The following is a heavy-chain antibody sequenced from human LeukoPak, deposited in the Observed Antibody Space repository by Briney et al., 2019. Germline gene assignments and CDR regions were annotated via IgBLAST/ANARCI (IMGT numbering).Heavy chain of an antibody. CDR1: GGSISSYY. CDR2: IYTSGST. Sequence: SETLSLTCTVSGGSISSYYWSWIRQPAGKGLEWIGRIYTSGSTNYNPSLKSRVTMSVDTSMNQFSLKLSSVTAADTAVYYCARDPGLRFLEWPYRGAFDIWGQGTMVTVSS. CDR3: ARDPGLRFLEWPYRGAFDI. J-gene: IGHJ3*02. V-gene: IGHV4-4*07. D-gene: IGHD3-3*01.